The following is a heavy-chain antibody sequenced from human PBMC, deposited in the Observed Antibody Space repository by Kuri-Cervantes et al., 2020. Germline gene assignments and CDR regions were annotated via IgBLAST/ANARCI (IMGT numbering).Heavy chain of an antibody. J-gene: IGHJ4*02. D-gene: IGHD3-22*01. CDR2: SRNRAQSYIT. CDR3: TRPPGYYDSSGYGANY. V-gene: IGHV3-72*01. CDR1: GFTFSNYW. Sequence: GESLKISCAASGFTFSNYWMSWVRQAPGKGLEWVGRSRNRAQSYITEYAASLKGRFTISRDDLTSTLFLQMNSLKTEDTAVYYCTRPPGYYDSSGYGANYWGQGTLVTVSS.